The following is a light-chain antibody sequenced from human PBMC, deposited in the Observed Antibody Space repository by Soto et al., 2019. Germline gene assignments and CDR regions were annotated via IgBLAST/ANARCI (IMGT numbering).Light chain of an antibody. Sequence: QSVLTQPPSVSGAPGQRVTISCTGSSSNFGSGYDVHWYQQLPGTAPKLLIYDNANRPSGVPDRFSGSKSGTSASLAITGLLAEDEADYYCQSYDSSLSRRVFGGGTKLTVL. CDR1: SSNFGSGYD. CDR3: QSYDSSLSRRV. V-gene: IGLV1-40*01. J-gene: IGLJ2*01. CDR2: DNA.